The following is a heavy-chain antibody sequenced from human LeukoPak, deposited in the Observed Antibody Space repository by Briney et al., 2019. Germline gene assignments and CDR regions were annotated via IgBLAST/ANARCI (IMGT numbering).Heavy chain of an antibody. Sequence: PSETLSLTCTVSGGSISSGGYYWSWIRQLPGKGLEWIGYIYNTGSTYYNPSLQSRVTVSVDTSKNQFSLKLSSVTAADTAVCYCARKGNGIYYFDYWGQGTLVTVSS. D-gene: IGHD2/OR15-2a*01. CDR1: GGSISSGGYY. CDR3: ARKGNGIYYFDY. CDR2: IYNTGST. V-gene: IGHV4-31*03. J-gene: IGHJ4*02.